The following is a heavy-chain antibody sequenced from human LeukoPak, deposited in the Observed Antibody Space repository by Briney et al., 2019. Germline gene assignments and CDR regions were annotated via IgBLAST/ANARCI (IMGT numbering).Heavy chain of an antibody. D-gene: IGHD5-24*01. CDR2: ISSSSSYI. CDR1: GFTFSSYS. V-gene: IGHV3-21*04. CDR3: ARSEMATILGFDY. Sequence: GGSLRLSCAASGFTFSSYSMNWVRQAPGKGLEWVSSISSSSSYIYYADSVKGRFTISRDNSKMNSLRAEDTAVYYCARSEMATILGFDYWGQGTLVTVSS. J-gene: IGHJ4*02.